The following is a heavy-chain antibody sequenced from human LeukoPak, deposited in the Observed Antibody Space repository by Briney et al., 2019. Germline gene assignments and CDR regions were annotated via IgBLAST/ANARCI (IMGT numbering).Heavy chain of an antibody. Sequence: PGGSLRLSCAASGFTFSSYGMHWVRQAPGKGLEWVAVIWYDGSKKYYADSVKGRFTIPRDNSKNTLYLQMNSLRAEDTAVYYCAKDRVPGGYYDFWSGYYSDFDYWGQGTLVTVSS. V-gene: IGHV3-33*06. CDR3: AKDRVPGGYYDFWSGYYSDFDY. CDR2: IWYDGSKK. CDR1: GFTFSSYG. J-gene: IGHJ4*02. D-gene: IGHD3-3*01.